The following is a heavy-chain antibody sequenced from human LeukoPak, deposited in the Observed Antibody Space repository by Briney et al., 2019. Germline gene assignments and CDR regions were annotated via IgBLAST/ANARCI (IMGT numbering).Heavy chain of an antibody. CDR2: INPSGGSI. D-gene: IGHD5-18*01. Sequence: ASVKVSCTASGYTFTSYYIHWVRQAPGQGLEWMGVINPSGGSITYAKKFKGRATVTRDTSTSTVYMEMSGLRFEDTAVYYCALPFRGYTYGASGGGADYWGQGTLVTVSS. CDR1: GYTFTSYY. J-gene: IGHJ4*02. V-gene: IGHV1-46*01. CDR3: ALPFRGYTYGASGGGADY.